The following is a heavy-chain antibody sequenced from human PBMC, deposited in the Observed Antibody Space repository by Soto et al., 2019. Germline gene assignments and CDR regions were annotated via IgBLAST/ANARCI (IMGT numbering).Heavy chain of an antibody. D-gene: IGHD4-17*01. V-gene: IGHV3-74*01. CDR2: IKSDGSTT. CDR1: GFTFSNYW. CDR3: VREKDYVGAYYYGMDV. Sequence: EVQVVESGGGLVQPGGSLRLSCAASGFTFSNYWMHWVRQAAGKGLVWVSRIKSDGSTTTYADTVKGRFTISRDNAKDTLYLQMNSLRAEDTGVYYCVREKDYVGAYYYGMDVWGQGTTVTVSS. J-gene: IGHJ6*02.